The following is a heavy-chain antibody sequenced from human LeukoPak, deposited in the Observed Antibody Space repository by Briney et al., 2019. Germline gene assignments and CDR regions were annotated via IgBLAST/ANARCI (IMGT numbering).Heavy chain of an antibody. V-gene: IGHV3-7*01. D-gene: IGHD3-22*01. CDR2: IKQDGIEK. CDR3: ARNYDSSGYYYLIVDY. Sequence: PGGSLRLSCAASGFTFSNYWMAWVRQSPGKGLEWVANIKQDGIEKNYVDSVRGRFTISRDNAKSSLFLQMSSLRVDDTAVYYCARNYDSSGYYYLIVDYWGQGTLVTVSS. CDR1: GFTFSNYW. J-gene: IGHJ4*02.